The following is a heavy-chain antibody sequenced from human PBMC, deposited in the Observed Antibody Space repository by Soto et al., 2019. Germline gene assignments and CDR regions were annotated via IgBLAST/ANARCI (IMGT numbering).Heavy chain of an antibody. V-gene: IGHV1-18*01. CDR1: GYTFTSYG. J-gene: IGHJ4*02. D-gene: IGHD1-26*01. CDR2: ISAYNGNT. CDR3: ARGEPGRSYLSYFDY. Sequence: GASVKVSCKASGYTFTSYGISWVRQAPGQGLEWMGWISAYNGNTNYAQKLQGRVTMTTDTSTSTAYMELRSLRSDDTAVYYCARGEPGRSYLSYFDYWGQGTLVTVSS.